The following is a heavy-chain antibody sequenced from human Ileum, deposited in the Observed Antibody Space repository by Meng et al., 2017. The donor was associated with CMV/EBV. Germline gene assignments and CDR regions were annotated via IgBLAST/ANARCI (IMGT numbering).Heavy chain of an antibody. D-gene: IGHD3-3*02. CDR3: ANVDASSHSWIG. Sequence: GESLKISCAASGLTLSNFGVHWVRQAPGKGLEWVAFLWHNENESKYLDSVKGRFTLSRDSSKNTVYLQMNNLKLEDTAVYYCANVDASSHSWIGWGQGTQVTVSS. J-gene: IGHJ4*02. CDR1: GLTLSNFG. V-gene: IGHV3-30*02. CDR2: LWHNENES.